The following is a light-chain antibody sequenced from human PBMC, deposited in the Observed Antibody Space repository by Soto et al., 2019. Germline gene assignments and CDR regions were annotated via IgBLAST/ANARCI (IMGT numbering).Light chain of an antibody. CDR2: DAS. CDR1: QTISNW. J-gene: IGKJ1*01. V-gene: IGKV1-5*01. Sequence: DFQIAPSPSTLSGPVGGRGTLPCRGSQTISNWLAWYQQRPGKAPQLLISDASRLESGVPSRFSGSGSGTEFTLTISSLQPDDSATYYCQQYKSYSPRTFGQGTKVDIK. CDR3: QQYKSYSPRT.